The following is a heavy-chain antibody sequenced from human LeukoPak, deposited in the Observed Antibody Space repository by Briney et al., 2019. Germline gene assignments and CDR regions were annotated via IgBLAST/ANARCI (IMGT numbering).Heavy chain of an antibody. CDR3: ASSDSGWNEDFDY. CDR1: GFTFSSYS. CDR2: ISSSSSYI. V-gene: IGHV3-21*01. D-gene: IGHD6-19*01. Sequence: GGSLRLSCAASGFTFSSYSMNWVRQAPGKGLEWVSSISSSSSYIYYADSVKGRFTISRDNAKNSLYLQMNSLRAEDTAVYYCASSDSGWNEDFDYWGQGTLVTVSS. J-gene: IGHJ4*02.